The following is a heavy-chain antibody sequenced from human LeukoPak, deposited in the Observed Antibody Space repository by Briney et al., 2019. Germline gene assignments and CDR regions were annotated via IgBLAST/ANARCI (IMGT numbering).Heavy chain of an antibody. CDR2: IKRKSDGGTT. CDR3: TAEKFFALDV. D-gene: IGHD3-3*01. V-gene: IGHV3-15*01. Sequence: GGSLRLSCAAPGFPFTVSWMSWVRRAPGKGLEWVGRIKRKSDGGTTDYAAPVKGRFTISRDDSKNMLFLQLNSLKTEDTAVYYCTAEKFFALDVWGKGTTVTVSS. J-gene: IGHJ6*04. CDR1: GFPFTVSW.